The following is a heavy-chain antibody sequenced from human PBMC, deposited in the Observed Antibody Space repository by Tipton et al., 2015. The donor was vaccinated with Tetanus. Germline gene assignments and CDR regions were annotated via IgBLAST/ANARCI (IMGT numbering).Heavy chain of an antibody. D-gene: IGHD1-26*01. CDR3: ARLTYSCPSCYCYCYYYVDV. V-gene: IGHV4-30-4*01. CDR2: IYYSGST. J-gene: IGHJ6*03. Sequence: TLSLTCSVSGDSIRSEDYYWGWIRQSPGKGLEWLGYIYYSGSTYNNPSLKSRVNISLDASKNQFSLSLNSVTAADSATYYCARLTYSCPSCYCYCYYYVDVWGTGTAIAVCS. CDR1: GDSIRSEDYY.